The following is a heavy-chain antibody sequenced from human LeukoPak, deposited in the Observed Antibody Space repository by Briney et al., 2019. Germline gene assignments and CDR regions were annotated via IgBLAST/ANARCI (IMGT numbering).Heavy chain of an antibody. V-gene: IGHV3-48*04. Sequence: PGGSLRLSCAASGFTFSGYTMNWVRQAPGKGLEWLSYISSSGSTIHYVDSVKGRFTISRDNAKNSLFLQMNSLRAEDTAVYYCASGVHYTSGWIDIWGQGTMVTVSS. CDR3: ASGVHYTSGWIDI. J-gene: IGHJ3*02. D-gene: IGHD6-19*01. CDR2: ISSSGSTI. CDR1: GFTFSGYT.